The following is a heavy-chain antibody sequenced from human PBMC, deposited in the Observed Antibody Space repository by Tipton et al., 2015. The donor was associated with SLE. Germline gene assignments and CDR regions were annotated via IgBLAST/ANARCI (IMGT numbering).Heavy chain of an antibody. CDR1: GGSFSGYY. Sequence: TLSLTCAVYGGSFSGYYWSWIRQPPGKGLEWIGETNHSGSTNYNPSLKSRVTISVDRSKNQFSLKLSSVTAADTAVYYCARGGAGITMVRGATYYYYYMDVWGKGSTVTVSS. D-gene: IGHD3-10*01. CDR2: TNHSGST. CDR3: ARGGAGITMVRGATYYYYYMDV. J-gene: IGHJ6*03. V-gene: IGHV4-34*01.